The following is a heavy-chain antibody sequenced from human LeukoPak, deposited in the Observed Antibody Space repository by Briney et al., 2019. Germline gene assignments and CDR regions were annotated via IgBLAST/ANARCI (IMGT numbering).Heavy chain of an antibody. V-gene: IGHV1-69*01. D-gene: IGHD6-13*01. Sequence: SVKVSCKASGGTFSSYAISWVRQAPGQGLEWMGGIIPIFGTVNYAQKFQGRVTITADESTSTAYMELSSLRSEDTAVYYCARDLGAAAGFDYWGQGTLVTVSS. CDR2: IIPIFGTV. CDR1: GGTFSSYA. J-gene: IGHJ4*02. CDR3: ARDLGAAAGFDY.